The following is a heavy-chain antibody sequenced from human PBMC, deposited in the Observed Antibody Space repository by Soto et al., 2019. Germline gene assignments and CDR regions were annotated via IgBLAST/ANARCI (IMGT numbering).Heavy chain of an antibody. V-gene: IGHV5-10-1*01. J-gene: IGHJ3*02. CDR3: ARLDLAYCSGGSCYPGAFDI. CDR1: GYSFTSYW. D-gene: IGHD2-15*01. Sequence: GESLKISCKGSGYSFTSYWISWVRQMPGKGLEWMGRIDPSDSYTNYSPSFQGHVTISADKSISTAYLQWSSLKASDTAMYYCARLDLAYCSGGSCYPGAFDIWGQGTMVTVSS. CDR2: IDPSDSYT.